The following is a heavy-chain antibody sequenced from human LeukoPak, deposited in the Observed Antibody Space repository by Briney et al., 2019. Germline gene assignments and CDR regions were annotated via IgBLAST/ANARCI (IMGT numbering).Heavy chain of an antibody. CDR1: GFPFSSYS. CDR2: ISSSTSYI. J-gene: IGHJ3*02. V-gene: IGHV3-21*01. Sequence: GEALRLSCAASGFPFSSYSINWVRQAPGKGLGWDSSISSSTSYIYDADSVKGRFTISRDNAKNSLYLQMNSLRAEDTAVYYCASGSELSDAFDIWGQGTMVTVSS. D-gene: IGHD3-10*01. CDR3: ASGSELSDAFDI.